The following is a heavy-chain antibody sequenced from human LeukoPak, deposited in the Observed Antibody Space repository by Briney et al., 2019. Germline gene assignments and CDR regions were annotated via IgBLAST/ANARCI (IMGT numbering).Heavy chain of an antibody. CDR2: IRSKANSYAT. V-gene: IGHV3-73*01. CDR1: GFAFSDSA. CDR3: TRQDYYDSSGSDAFDI. J-gene: IGHJ3*02. D-gene: IGHD3-22*01. Sequence: GGSLRLSCAASGFAFSDSAMHWVRQASGKGLEWVGRIRSKANSYATAYTASVKGKFTISRDDSKNTAYLQMNSLKTEDTAVYYCTRQDYYDSSGSDAFDIWGQGTMVTVSA.